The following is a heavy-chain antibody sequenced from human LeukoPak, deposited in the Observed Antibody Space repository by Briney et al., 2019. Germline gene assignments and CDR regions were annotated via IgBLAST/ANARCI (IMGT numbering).Heavy chain of an antibody. CDR2: IIPIFGTA. V-gene: IGHV1-69*13. CDR3: AGRFWSGYSPFPHYYYGMDV. CDR1: GGTFSSYT. D-gene: IGHD3-3*01. Sequence: ASVKVSCKASGGTFSSYTISWVRQAPGQGLEWMGGIIPIFGTANCAQKFQGRVTITADESTSTAYMELSSLRSEDTAVYYCAGRFWSGYSPFPHYYYGMDVWGQGTTVTVSS. J-gene: IGHJ6*02.